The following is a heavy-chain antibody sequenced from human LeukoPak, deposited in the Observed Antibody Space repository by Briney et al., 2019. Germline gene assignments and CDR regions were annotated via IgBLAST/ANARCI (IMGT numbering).Heavy chain of an antibody. CDR3: ARVKSGTVTQPDFDY. Sequence: SETLSLTCTVSGGSISSYYWTWIRQPPGKGLEWIGYIYHSGSTYYNPSLKSRLTISVDTSKNQFSLRLTSVTASDTAVYYCARVKSGTVTQPDFDYWGQGTLVTVSS. V-gene: IGHV4-30-4*01. J-gene: IGHJ4*02. CDR1: GGSISSYY. CDR2: IYHSGST. D-gene: IGHD4-17*01.